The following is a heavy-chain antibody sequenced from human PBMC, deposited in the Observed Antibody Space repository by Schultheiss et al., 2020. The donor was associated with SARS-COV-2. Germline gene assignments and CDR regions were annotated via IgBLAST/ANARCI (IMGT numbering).Heavy chain of an antibody. CDR3: ARGRLLGYCSSTSCYFY. Sequence: ESLKISCAVYGGSFSGYYWSWIRQPPGKGLEWIGEINHSGSTNYNPSLKSRVTISVDTSKNQFSLKLSSVTAADTAVYYCARGRLLGYCSSTSCYFYWGQGTLVTVSS. J-gene: IGHJ4*02. CDR1: GGSFSGYY. CDR2: INHSGST. D-gene: IGHD2-2*01. V-gene: IGHV4-34*01.